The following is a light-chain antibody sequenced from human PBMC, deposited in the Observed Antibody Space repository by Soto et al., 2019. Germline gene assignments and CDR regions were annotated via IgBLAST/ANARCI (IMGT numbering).Light chain of an antibody. CDR3: HQRNT. CDR2: DTT. Sequence: LVLTQSPVTLSLSPGDRATLSCRASQTVSTYLAWYRQVNGQPPRLLIYDTTNRDDGIPPRFSGSRSGADFTLTISSVEPEDFALYYCHQRNTFGQGKRLEI. V-gene: IGKV3-11*01. J-gene: IGKJ5*01. CDR1: QTVSTY.